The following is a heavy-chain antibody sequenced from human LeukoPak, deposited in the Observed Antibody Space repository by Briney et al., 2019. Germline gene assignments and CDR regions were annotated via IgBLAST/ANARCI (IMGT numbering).Heavy chain of an antibody. CDR1: GFTFSDYY. Sequence: GGSLRLSCAASGFTFSDYYMSWIRQAPGKGLEWVSYISNSGSTIYYADSVKGRFTISRDNAKNSLYLQMNSLRAEDTAVYYCARGSGYCSGGSCPLRFDPWGQGTLVTVSS. D-gene: IGHD2-15*01. CDR3: ARGSGYCSGGSCPLRFDP. V-gene: IGHV3-11*01. CDR2: ISNSGSTI. J-gene: IGHJ5*02.